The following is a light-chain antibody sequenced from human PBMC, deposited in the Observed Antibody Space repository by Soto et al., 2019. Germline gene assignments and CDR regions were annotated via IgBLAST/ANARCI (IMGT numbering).Light chain of an antibody. V-gene: IGKV1D-12*01. CDR2: GAS. CDR3: QQADSFPLT. Sequence: DIQMTQSPSSVSASIGDRVTITCRASQDISSLLAWYQQKPGKAPKLLIYGASTLQSGVPSRFSGSGSGTDFTLTIGSLQPEDFATYFCQQADSFPLTFGGGTKVEIK. J-gene: IGKJ4*01. CDR1: QDISSL.